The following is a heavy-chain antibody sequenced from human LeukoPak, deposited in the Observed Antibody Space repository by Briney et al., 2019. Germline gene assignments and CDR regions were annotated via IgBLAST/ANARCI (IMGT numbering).Heavy chain of an antibody. Sequence: SETLSLTCTVSGGSISSYYWSWIRQPPGKGLEWIGYIYYSGSTNYNPSLKSRVTISVDTPKNQFSLKLSSVTAADTAVYYCAREVGIYSSSWDDAFDIRGQGTMVTVSS. CDR1: GGSISSYY. D-gene: IGHD6-13*01. J-gene: IGHJ3*02. CDR2: IYYSGST. CDR3: AREVGIYSSSWDDAFDI. V-gene: IGHV4-59*01.